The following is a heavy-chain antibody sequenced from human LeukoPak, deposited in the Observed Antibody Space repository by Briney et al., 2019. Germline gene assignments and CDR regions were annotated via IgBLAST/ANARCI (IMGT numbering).Heavy chain of an antibody. V-gene: IGHV3-74*01. J-gene: IGHJ2*01. Sequence: GGSLRLSCAASGFNFRSYWMHWVRHAPGKGLVWVSRIKSDGSSTSYADSVKGRFTISRDNAKNTLYLHMNSLRAEDTAVYYCARGPPWYFDLWGRGTLVTVSS. CDR3: ARGPPWYFDL. D-gene: IGHD6-25*01. CDR2: IKSDGSST. CDR1: GFNFRSYW.